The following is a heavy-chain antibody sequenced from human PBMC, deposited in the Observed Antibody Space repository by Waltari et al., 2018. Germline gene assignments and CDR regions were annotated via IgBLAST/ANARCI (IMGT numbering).Heavy chain of an antibody. V-gene: IGHV4-31*03. D-gene: IGHD3-10*01. CDR1: GGSISSGGYY. CDR3: ARAMVRGAADY. J-gene: IGHJ4*02. CDR2: IYHSGST. Sequence: QVQLQESGPGLVKPSQTLSLTCTVSGGSISSGGYYWSWIRQHPGKGLEWIWYIYHSGSTYYNPALKSRVTISVDRSKNQFSLKLSSVTAADTAVYYCARAMVRGAADYWGQGTLVTVSS.